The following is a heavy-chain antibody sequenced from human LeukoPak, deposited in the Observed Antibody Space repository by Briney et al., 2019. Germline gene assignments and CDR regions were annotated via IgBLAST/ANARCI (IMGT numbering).Heavy chain of an antibody. J-gene: IGHJ1*01. CDR3: ARSITSSWYGDFQH. Sequence: SETLSLTCTVSGGFMSGYFWSWIRQPPGKGLEWIGYIYYSGSTNYNPSLKSRVTISVDTSKNQFSLKLSSVTAADTAVYYCARSITSSWYGDFQHWGQGTLVTVSS. CDR1: GGFMSGYF. D-gene: IGHD6-13*01. V-gene: IGHV4-59*01. CDR2: IYYSGST.